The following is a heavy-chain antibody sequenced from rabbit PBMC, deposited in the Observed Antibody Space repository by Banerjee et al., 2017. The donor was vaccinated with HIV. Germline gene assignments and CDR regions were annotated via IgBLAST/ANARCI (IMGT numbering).Heavy chain of an antibody. CDR2: IYTSSGST. V-gene: IGHV1S45*01. J-gene: IGHJ4*01. CDR1: GFDFSSYG. D-gene: IGHD8-1*01. Sequence: QEQLEESGGDLVKPEGSLTLTCTASGFDFSSYGISWVRQAPGKGLEWIACIYTSSGSTWYASWAKGRFTISKTSSTTVTLQMTSLTAADTATYFCARNGAGSNYAFKLWGQGTLVTVS. CDR3: ARNGAGSNYAFKL.